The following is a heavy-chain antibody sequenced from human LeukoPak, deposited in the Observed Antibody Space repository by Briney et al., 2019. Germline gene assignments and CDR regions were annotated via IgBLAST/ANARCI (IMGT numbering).Heavy chain of an antibody. CDR1: GYTFTGYY. V-gene: IGHV1-2*06. D-gene: IGHD1-26*01. CDR3: ATTISDGSYGYDAFDI. CDR2: INPNSGGT. J-gene: IGHJ3*02. Sequence: ASVKVSCKASGYTFTGYYMHWVRQAPGQGLEWMGQINPNSGGTNYAQKFQGRVTMTRDTSISTAYMELSSLRSEDTAVYYCATTISDGSYGYDAFDIWGQGTMVTVSS.